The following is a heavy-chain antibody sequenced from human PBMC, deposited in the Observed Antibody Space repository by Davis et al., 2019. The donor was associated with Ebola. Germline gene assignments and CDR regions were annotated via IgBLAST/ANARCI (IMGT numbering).Heavy chain of an antibody. CDR2: IRRDGSNK. CDR1: GFTFSLYG. Sequence: GESLKISCAASGFTFSLYGMHWVRQAPGKGLEWVAFIRRDGSNKYYVDSVKGRFTISRDNSKNTLYLQMNSLRAEDTALYYCARVRGDYYDRSGYWDCDYWGQGTLVTVSS. D-gene: IGHD3-22*01. V-gene: IGHV3-30*02. J-gene: IGHJ4*02. CDR3: ARVRGDYYDRSGYWDCDY.